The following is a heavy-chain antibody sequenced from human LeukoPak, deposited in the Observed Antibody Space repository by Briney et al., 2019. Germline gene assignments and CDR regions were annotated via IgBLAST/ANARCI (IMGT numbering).Heavy chain of an antibody. CDR1: GGTFSSYA. Sequence: GASVTVSYKASGGTFSSYAISWVRQAPGQGLEWMGGIIPIFGTANYAQKFQGRVTITADESTSTVYMELSSLRSEDTAVYYCARDPRYSGYDAEPTGFDYWGQGTLVTVSS. V-gene: IGHV1-69*13. CDR2: IIPIFGTA. CDR3: ARDPRYSGYDAEPTGFDY. D-gene: IGHD5-12*01. J-gene: IGHJ4*02.